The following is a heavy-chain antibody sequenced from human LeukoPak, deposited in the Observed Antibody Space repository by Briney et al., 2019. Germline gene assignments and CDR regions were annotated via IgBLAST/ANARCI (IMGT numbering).Heavy chain of an antibody. CDR3: ARAGYDEVFDY. Sequence: GVALRLSCPASGFSFSNYEMNWVRQAPRTGLEWVSYSSRRGDTIYYAESVKCRFTISRENGENLMYMQMNSLRAEDTATDYCARAGYDEVFDYCGQGNLVTVSS. CDR1: GFSFSNYE. V-gene: IGHV3-48*03. J-gene: IGHJ4*02. D-gene: IGHD5-12*01. CDR2: SSRRGDTI.